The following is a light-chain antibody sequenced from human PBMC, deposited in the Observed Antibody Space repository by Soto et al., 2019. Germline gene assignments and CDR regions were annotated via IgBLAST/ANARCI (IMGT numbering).Light chain of an antibody. CDR3: QQYNKWPAEIT. Sequence: EIVLTQSPGTLSLSPGERATLSFRASQSVRTKLAWYQQKPGQAPRLLIYGASSRATGIPARFSGSGSGTEFTLTISSLQSEDSGVYYCQQYNKWPAEITFGQGTRLEIK. CDR1: QSVRTK. J-gene: IGKJ5*01. CDR2: GAS. V-gene: IGKV3D-15*01.